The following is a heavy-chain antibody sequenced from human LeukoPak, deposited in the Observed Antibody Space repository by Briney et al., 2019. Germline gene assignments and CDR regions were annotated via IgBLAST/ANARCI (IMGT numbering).Heavy chain of an antibody. CDR2: IWYDGSNK. Sequence: GSLRLSCAASGFTFSSYGMHWVRQAPGKGLEWVAVIWYDGSNKYYADSVKGRFTISRDNSKNTLYLQMNSLRAEDTAVYYCARERHEYSSSWTGFDYWGQGTLVTVSS. CDR3: ARERHEYSSSWTGFDY. V-gene: IGHV3-33*01. CDR1: GFTFSSYG. D-gene: IGHD6-13*01. J-gene: IGHJ4*02.